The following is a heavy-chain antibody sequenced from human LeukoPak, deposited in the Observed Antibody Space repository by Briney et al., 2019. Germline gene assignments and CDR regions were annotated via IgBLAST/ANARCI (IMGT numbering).Heavy chain of an antibody. J-gene: IGHJ3*02. V-gene: IGHV4-38-2*02. Sequence: SETLSLTCIVSGYSIHSGYYWGWVRQPPGKGLEWIGSIYHSGSTYYNPSLKSRVTISVDTSKNQFSLNLCSVTAEDTAVYYCARDGGARGYSFIRGQNAFDIWGQGTMVTVSS. CDR1: GYSIHSGYY. CDR3: ARDGGARGYSFIRGQNAFDI. D-gene: IGHD5-18*01. CDR2: IYHSGST.